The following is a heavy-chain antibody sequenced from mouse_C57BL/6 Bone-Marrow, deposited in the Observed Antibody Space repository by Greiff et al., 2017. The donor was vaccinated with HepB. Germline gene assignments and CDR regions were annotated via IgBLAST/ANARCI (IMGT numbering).Heavy chain of an antibody. CDR1: GFNITNTY. CDR2: IDPANGNT. D-gene: IGHD1-1*01. V-gene: IGHV14-3*01. CDR3: ATFITTVVALDY. Sequence: VQLQQSVAELVRPGASVKLSCTASGFNITNTYMHWVKQRPEQGLEWIGRIDPANGNTKYAPKFQSKATITADTSSNTAYLQLSSLTSEDTAIYYGATFITTVVALDYWGQGTTLTVTS. J-gene: IGHJ2*01.